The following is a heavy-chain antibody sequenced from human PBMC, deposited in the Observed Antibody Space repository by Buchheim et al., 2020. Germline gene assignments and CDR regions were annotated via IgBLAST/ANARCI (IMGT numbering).Heavy chain of an antibody. V-gene: IGHV3-21*01. CDR2: ISSSSSYI. D-gene: IGHD3-10*01. Sequence: EVQLVESGGGLVKPGGSLRLSCAASGFTFSSYSMNWVRQAPGKGLEWVSSISSSSSYIYYADSVKGRFTISRDNAKNSLYLQMNSLRAEDTAVYYCARRGPMVQGVISYYYYGMDVWGQGTT. CDR3: ARRGPMVQGVISYYYYGMDV. CDR1: GFTFSSYS. J-gene: IGHJ6*02.